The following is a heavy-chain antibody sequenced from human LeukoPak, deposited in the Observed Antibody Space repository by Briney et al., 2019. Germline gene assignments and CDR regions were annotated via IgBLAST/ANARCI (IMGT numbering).Heavy chain of an antibody. Sequence: PSETLSLTCAVYGGSFSGYYWSWIRQPPGKGLEWIGEINHSGSTNYNPSLKSRVTISVDTSKNQFSLKLSSVTAADTAVYYCASGEGYFDYWGQGTLVTVSS. CDR1: GGSFSGYY. V-gene: IGHV4-34*01. J-gene: IGHJ4*02. CDR3: ASGEGYFDY. CDR2: INHSGST.